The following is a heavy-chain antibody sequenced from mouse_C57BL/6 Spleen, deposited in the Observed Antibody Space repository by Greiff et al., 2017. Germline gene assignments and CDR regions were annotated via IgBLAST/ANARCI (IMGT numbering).Heavy chain of an antibody. CDR1: GYTFTSYW. D-gene: IGHD1-1*01. J-gene: IGHJ1*03. CDR2: IDPSDSYT. V-gene: IGHV1-69*01. CDR3: ARGTTVGATGYFDV. Sequence: QVQLKQPGAELVMPGASVKLSCKASGYTFTSYWMHWVKQSPGQGLEWIGEIDPSDSYTNYNQKFKGKSTLTVDKSSSTAYMQLSSLSSEDCAVYYCARGTTVGATGYFDVWGTGTTVTVSS.